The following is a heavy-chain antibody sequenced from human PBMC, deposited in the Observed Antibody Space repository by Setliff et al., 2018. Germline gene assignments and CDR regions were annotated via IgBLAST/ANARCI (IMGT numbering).Heavy chain of an antibody. V-gene: IGHV1-18*01. CDR3: ARLVRYCSTRTYQRASGDEY. CDR2: LSPYSGNT. J-gene: IGHJ4*02. CDR1: GSTFTDPI. D-gene: IGHD2-8*01. Sequence: VASVKVSCKASGSTFTDPIVNWVRQAPGQGLEWVGWLSPYSGNTYSAQKFQGRLTLATDTSTTTAYMELRSLPSGDTAIYYCARLVRYCSTRTYQRASGDEYLGQGTLVTVSS.